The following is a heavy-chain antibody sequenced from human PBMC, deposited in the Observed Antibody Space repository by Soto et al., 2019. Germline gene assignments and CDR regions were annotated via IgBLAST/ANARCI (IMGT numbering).Heavy chain of an antibody. V-gene: IGHV1-69*01. Sequence: QVQLVQSGAEVKKPGSSVKVSCKASGGTFSSYAISWVRQAPGQGRDWMGGIIPIFGTANYAQKFQGRVTITADESTSTAYMELSSLRSEDTAVYYCARDFGAAMGSSSAGTPSYYYYGMDVWGQGTTVTVSS. CDR3: ARDFGAAMGSSSAGTPSYYYYGMDV. D-gene: IGHD6-6*01. CDR2: IIPIFGTA. J-gene: IGHJ6*02. CDR1: GGTFSSYA.